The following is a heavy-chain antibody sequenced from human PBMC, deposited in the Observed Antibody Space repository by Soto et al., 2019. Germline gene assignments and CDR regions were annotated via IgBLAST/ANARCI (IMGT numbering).Heavy chain of an antibody. CDR3: ARASIGAVGLDY. CDR2: LIPILGIA. Sequence: QVQLVQSGAEVKKPGSSVKVSCKASGGTFSSYTISWERQAPGQGLEWMGRLIPILGIANYAQKFQGRVTITADKSTSTAYMELSSLRSEDTAVYYCARASIGAVGLDYWGQGTLVTVSS. J-gene: IGHJ4*02. V-gene: IGHV1-69*02. CDR1: GGTFSSYT. D-gene: IGHD3-16*01.